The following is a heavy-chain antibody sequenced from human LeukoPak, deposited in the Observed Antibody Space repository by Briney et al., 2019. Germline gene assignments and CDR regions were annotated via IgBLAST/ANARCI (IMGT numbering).Heavy chain of an antibody. V-gene: IGHV3-30-3*01. CDR2: ISYDGSNK. Sequence: GGSLRLSCAASGFTFSSYAMHWVRQAPGKGLEWVAVISYDGSNKYYADSVKGRFTISRDNAKNSLYLQMNSLRAEDTAVYYCARDDDSSGYYYDYYYGMDVWGQGTTVTVSS. J-gene: IGHJ6*02. CDR3: ARDDDSSGYYYDYYYGMDV. D-gene: IGHD3-22*01. CDR1: GFTFSSYA.